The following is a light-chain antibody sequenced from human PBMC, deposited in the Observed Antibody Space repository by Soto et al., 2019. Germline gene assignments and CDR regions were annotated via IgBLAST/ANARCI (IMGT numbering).Light chain of an antibody. CDR2: DVS. V-gene: IGLV2-11*01. CDR3: CSYAGTYVYV. J-gene: IGLJ1*01. Sequence: LTQPRSVSGSPGQSVTVSCTGTSSDVGGYNFVSWYQQHPGKAPKLMIYDVSKRPSGVSDRFSGSKSGNTASLTISGLQAEDEAVYFCCSYAGTYVYVFGTGTKVTVL. CDR1: SSDVGGYNF.